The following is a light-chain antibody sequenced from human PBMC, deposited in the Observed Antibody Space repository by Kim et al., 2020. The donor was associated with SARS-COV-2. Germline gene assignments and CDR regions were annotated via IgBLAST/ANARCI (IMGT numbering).Light chain of an antibody. CDR1: QYVTSRS. J-gene: IGKJ4*01. Sequence: SPGERATLSCRASQYVTSRSLAWYQQKPGQSPRLLIYGASSRATGIPDRFSGSGSGTDFSLTISSLEPEDCAVYYCQQYGNSPQAFGGGTKVEIK. CDR2: GAS. CDR3: QQYGNSPQA. V-gene: IGKV3-20*01.